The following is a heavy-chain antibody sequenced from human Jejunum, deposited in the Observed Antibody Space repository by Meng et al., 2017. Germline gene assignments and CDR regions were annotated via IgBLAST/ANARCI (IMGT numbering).Heavy chain of an antibody. V-gene: IGHV4-4*02. J-gene: IGHJ4*02. CDR3: ARAIRERYFDS. CDR1: GVSTTAPFY. D-gene: IGHD1-14*01. Sequence: QWQLQGSGPGLGKPWGTLSLTFTVSGVSTTAPFYWTWIRQAPGKGLEWIGEVWPSGATYYNPSLSSRITISIDTSNNQFSLEVAFLTAADTAVYYCARAIRERYFDSWGQGTLVTVSS. CDR2: VWPSGAT.